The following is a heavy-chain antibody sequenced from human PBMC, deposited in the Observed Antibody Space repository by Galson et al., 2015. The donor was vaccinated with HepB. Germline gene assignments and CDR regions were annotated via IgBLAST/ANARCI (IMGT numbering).Heavy chain of an antibody. J-gene: IGHJ4*02. CDR3: ARGSGGEYFDY. D-gene: IGHD2-15*01. CDR2: IIPILGIA. Sequence: SVKVSCKASGGTFSSYTISWVRQAPGQGLEWMGRIIPILGIANYAQKFQGRVTITADKSTSTAYMELSSLRSEDTAVYYCARGSGGEYFDYWGQGTLVTVSS. CDR1: GGTFSSYT. V-gene: IGHV1-69*02.